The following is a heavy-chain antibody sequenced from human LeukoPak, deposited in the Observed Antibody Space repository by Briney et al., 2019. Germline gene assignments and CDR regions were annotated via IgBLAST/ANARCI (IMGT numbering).Heavy chain of an antibody. D-gene: IGHD6-13*01. CDR1: GFTFSSYS. J-gene: IGHJ4*02. V-gene: IGHV3-7*01. Sequence: GGSLRLSCAASGFTFSSYSTNWVRQAPGKGLEWVANIKQDGSETYYVDSVKGRFTISRDNAKNSLYLQINSLRAEDTAVYYCARIVPGLGSRWDYFEYWGQGTLVTVSS. CDR2: IKQDGSET. CDR3: ARIVPGLGSRWDYFEY.